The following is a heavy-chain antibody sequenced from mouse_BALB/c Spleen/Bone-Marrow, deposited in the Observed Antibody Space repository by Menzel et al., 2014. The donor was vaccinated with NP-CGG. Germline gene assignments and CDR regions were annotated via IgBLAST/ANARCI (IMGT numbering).Heavy chain of an antibody. CDR2: IRNKAYGDTT. Sequence: VQLKESGGGLVQPGGSLRLSCATSGFTFSDYYISWVRQPPGKALEWLGFIRNKAYGDTTEYSASVKGRFTISRDNFQSILYLQMNTLRAEDSGTYYCATDMDYDSDGAGTMDYWGQGTSVTVSS. CDR1: GFTFSDYY. D-gene: IGHD2-4*01. CDR3: ATDMDYDSDGAGTMDY. J-gene: IGHJ4*01. V-gene: IGHV7-3*02.